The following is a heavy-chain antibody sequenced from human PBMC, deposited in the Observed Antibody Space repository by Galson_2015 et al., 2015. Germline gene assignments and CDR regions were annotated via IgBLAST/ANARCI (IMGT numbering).Heavy chain of an antibody. D-gene: IGHD3-10*01. V-gene: IGHV5-51*01. J-gene: IGHJ3*02. CDR3: ARGLRGSYAFDI. CDR2: ISPGDSDT. CDR1: GYSFSTKW. Sequence: QSGAEVKKPGESLKISCKGSGYSFSTKWIARVRQMPGKGLEWMGIISPGDSDTTYSPSFQGQVSISADKSISTAYLQWTSLKASDTAMYFCARGLRGSYAFDIWGQGTMVTVSS.